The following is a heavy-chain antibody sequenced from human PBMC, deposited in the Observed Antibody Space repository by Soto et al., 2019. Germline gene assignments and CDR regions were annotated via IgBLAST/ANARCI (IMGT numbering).Heavy chain of an antibody. CDR1: GFTFASYA. CDR3: AKATMVVVVVHELDH. D-gene: IGHD3-22*01. CDR2: ISGSGDTT. Sequence: PGGSLRLSCTASGFTFASYALTWVRQAPGKGLEWVSGISGSGDTTYYADSVKGRFTISRDNSKDTLFLHMNSLTAEDTAVYYCAKATMVVVVVHELDHWGLGSLVTVSS. J-gene: IGHJ4*02. V-gene: IGHV3-23*01.